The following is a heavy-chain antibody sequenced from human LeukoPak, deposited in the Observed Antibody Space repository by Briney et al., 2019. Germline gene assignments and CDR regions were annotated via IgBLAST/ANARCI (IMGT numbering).Heavy chain of an antibody. Sequence: GRSLRLSCAASGFTFSSYGMHWVRQAPGKGLEWVSSISSSSSYIYYTDSVKGRFTISRDNAKNSLYLQMNSLRAEDTAVYYCAKDLGIAAALSYWGQGTLVTVSS. CDR1: GFTFSSYG. J-gene: IGHJ4*02. CDR3: AKDLGIAAALSY. CDR2: ISSSSSYI. D-gene: IGHD6-13*01. V-gene: IGHV3-21*01.